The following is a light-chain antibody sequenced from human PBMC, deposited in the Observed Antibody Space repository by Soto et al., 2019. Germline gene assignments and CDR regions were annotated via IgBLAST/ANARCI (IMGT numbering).Light chain of an antibody. CDR3: HQYNFWPT. V-gene: IGKV3-15*01. CDR1: QSVSTN. Sequence: EIVMTQSPATLSVSPGERATLSCRASQSVSTNLAWYQQKPGRSPRLLIYGTSTRATGVPARFSGGGSGTEFTLTINSLQSEDFAVYFCHQYNFWPTFGQGTKVDIK. J-gene: IGKJ1*01. CDR2: GTS.